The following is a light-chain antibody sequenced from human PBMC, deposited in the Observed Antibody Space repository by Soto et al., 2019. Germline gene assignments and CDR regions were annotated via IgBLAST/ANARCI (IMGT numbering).Light chain of an antibody. Sequence: QSALTQPASVSGSPGQSITISCTGTSSDVGGYKYVSWIQQHPGKAPKLMIYEVSNRPSGVSSRFSGSKSDNTASLTISGLQAEDEADYYCSSYTSSSTYVFGTGTKVTVL. CDR3: SSYTSSSTYV. CDR1: SSDVGGYKY. J-gene: IGLJ1*01. V-gene: IGLV2-14*01. CDR2: EVS.